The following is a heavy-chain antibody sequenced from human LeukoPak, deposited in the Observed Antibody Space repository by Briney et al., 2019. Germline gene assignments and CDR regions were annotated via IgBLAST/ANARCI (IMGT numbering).Heavy chain of an antibody. Sequence: PGGSLRLSCAASGFTFSRYWMHWVRQGPGKGLVWVSRINEDGRTTDYADSVKGRFTISRDNAKNTLYLQMNSLRAEDTAVYYCARTTVTTGWYFDLWGRGTLVTVSS. CDR3: ARTTVTTGWYFDL. J-gene: IGHJ2*01. CDR2: INEDGRTT. CDR1: GFTFSRYW. D-gene: IGHD4-17*01. V-gene: IGHV3-74*01.